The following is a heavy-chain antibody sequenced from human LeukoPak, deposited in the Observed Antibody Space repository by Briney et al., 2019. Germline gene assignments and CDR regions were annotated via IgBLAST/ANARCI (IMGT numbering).Heavy chain of an antibody. Sequence: GASVKVSCKASGYTFTSYGISWVRQAPGQGLEWMGWISGYNGNTNYAQKLRGRVTMTTDTSTSTAYMELRSLRSDDTAVYYCARDAKIQRHFDYWGQGTLVTVSS. J-gene: IGHJ4*02. CDR3: ARDAKIQRHFDY. D-gene: IGHD5-18*01. CDR2: ISGYNGNT. CDR1: GYTFTSYG. V-gene: IGHV1-18*01.